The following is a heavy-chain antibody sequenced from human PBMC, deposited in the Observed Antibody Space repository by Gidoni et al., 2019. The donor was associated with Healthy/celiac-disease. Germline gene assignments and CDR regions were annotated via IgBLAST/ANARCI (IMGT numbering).Heavy chain of an antibody. V-gene: IGHV3-9*01. CDR1: GFTFDDYA. CDR3: AKARQATIQTYFDY. CDR2: ISWNSGSI. J-gene: IGHJ4*02. Sequence: EVQLVESGGGLVQPGRSLRLSCAASGFTFDDYAMHWVRQAPGKGLEWVSGISWNSGSIGYADSVKGRFTISRDNAKNSLYLQMNSLRAEDTALYYCAKARQATIQTYFDYWGQGTLVTVSS. D-gene: IGHD5-12*01.